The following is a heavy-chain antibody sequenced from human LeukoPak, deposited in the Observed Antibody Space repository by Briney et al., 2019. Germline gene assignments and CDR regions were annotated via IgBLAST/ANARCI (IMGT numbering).Heavy chain of an antibody. D-gene: IGHD1-14*01. CDR2: INHSGST. Sequence: SETLSLTCAVYGGSFSGYYWSWIRQPPGKGLEWIGEINHSGSTNYNPSLKSRVTISVDTSKNQFSLKLSSVTAADTAVYYCARRPGSEAFDIWGQGTMVTVSS. J-gene: IGHJ3*02. V-gene: IGHV4-34*01. CDR3: ARRPGSEAFDI. CDR1: GGSFSGYY.